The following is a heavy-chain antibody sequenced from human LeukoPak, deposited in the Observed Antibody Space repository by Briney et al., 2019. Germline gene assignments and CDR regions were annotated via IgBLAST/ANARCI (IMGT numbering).Heavy chain of an antibody. Sequence: PGGSLRLSCAASGFTFSNYWMHWVRRVPGKGLVWVSRINSDGSSTDYADSVQGRFTISRDNAKNTLYLQMNSLRAEDTAVYYCARSATLGSFDYWGQGTLVTVFS. CDR2: INSDGSST. D-gene: IGHD3-16*01. J-gene: IGHJ4*02. CDR1: GFTFSNYW. CDR3: ARSATLGSFDY. V-gene: IGHV3-74*01.